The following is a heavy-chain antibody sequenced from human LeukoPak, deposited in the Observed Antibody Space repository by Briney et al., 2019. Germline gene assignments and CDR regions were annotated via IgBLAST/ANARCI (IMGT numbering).Heavy chain of an antibody. CDR2: ISSSSYI. D-gene: IGHD6-25*01. CDR3: AREGPAESGDY. J-gene: IGHJ4*02. V-gene: IGHV3-21*01. CDR1: GFTFSSYS. Sequence: GGPLRLSCAASGFTFSSYSMNWVRQAPGKGLEWVSSISSSSYIYYADSVKGRFTISRDNAKNSLYLQMNSLRAEDTAVHYCAREGPAESGDYWGQGTLVTVSS.